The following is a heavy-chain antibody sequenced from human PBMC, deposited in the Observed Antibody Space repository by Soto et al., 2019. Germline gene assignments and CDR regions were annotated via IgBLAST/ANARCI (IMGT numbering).Heavy chain of an antibody. Sequence: QLQLQESGPGLVKPSETLSLTCTVSGGSISSSNYYWVWIRQPPGKGLEWIGSIHYSGSTYYNPSLESRVTMSVDTSNNQFSLKLNSVTAADTAVYYCMRRGYSRSSDYWGQGTLVTVSS. CDR1: GGSISSSNYY. J-gene: IGHJ4*02. V-gene: IGHV4-39*01. CDR3: MRRGYSRSSDY. CDR2: IHYSGST. D-gene: IGHD6-6*01.